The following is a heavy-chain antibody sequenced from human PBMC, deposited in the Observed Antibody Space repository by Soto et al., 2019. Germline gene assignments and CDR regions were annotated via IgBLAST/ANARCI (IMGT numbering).Heavy chain of an antibody. D-gene: IGHD5-18*01. CDR2: INPNSGGT. CDR1: GYTFTGYY. CDR3: ARDRSTAMFSGPPHDAFDI. V-gene: IGHV1-2*02. J-gene: IGHJ3*02. Sequence: ASVKVSCKASGYTFTGYYMHWVRQAPGQGLEWMGWINPNSGGTNYAQKFQGRVTMTRDTSISTAYMELSRLRSDDTAVYYCARDRSTAMFSGPPHDAFDIWGKGTMVTVSS.